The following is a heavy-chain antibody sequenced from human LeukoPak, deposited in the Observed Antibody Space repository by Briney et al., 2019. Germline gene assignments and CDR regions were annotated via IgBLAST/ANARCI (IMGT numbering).Heavy chain of an antibody. CDR2: IKPDGSQE. CDR1: GFTFSRYW. V-gene: IGHV3-7*01. CDR3: VRVGFSDEGFDH. Sequence: GGSLRLSCAGSGFTFSRYWMTWVRQAPGKGREGMANIKPDGSQENYVDSAKGRFTISRDNAKESLFLQMNSLRDEDTAVYYCVRVGFSDEGFDHWGQGTLVTVSS. J-gene: IGHJ4*02. D-gene: IGHD2-21*01.